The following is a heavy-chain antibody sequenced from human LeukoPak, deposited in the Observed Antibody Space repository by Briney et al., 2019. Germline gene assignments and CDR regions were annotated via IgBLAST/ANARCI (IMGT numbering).Heavy chain of an antibody. J-gene: IGHJ4*02. V-gene: IGHV4-39*07. D-gene: IGHD2-15*01. CDR2: MDYSGST. CDR3: ARVALVAATRYFDY. Sequence: SETLSRTCSVSGRSISSDYLGWIRQPPAKGLEWIGNMDYSGSTYYNPSLKSRVIISVDTSKKQFSLKLSSVTAADTAVYYCARVALVAATRYFDYWGQGTLVTVSS. CDR1: GRSISSDY.